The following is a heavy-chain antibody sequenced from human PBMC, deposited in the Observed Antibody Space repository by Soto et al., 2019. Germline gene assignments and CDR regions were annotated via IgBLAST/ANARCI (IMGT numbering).Heavy chain of an antibody. J-gene: IGHJ5*02. V-gene: IGHV1-69*13. CDR3: ARASNYGWGENWFDP. CDR2: IIPIFGTA. CDR1: GGTFSSYT. Sequence: ASVKVSCKASGGTFSSYTISWVRQAPGQGLEWMGGIIPIFGTANYAQKFQGRVTITADESTSTAYMEVSSLRSEDTAVYYCARASNYGWGENWFDPWGQGTLVTVSS. D-gene: IGHD4-4*01.